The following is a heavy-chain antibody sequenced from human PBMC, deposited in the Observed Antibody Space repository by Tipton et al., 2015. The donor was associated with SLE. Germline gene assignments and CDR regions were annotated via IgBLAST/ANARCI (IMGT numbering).Heavy chain of an antibody. J-gene: IGHJ6*03. CDR1: GFTFSSYG. D-gene: IGHD3-3*01. CDR2: ISSSGSTI. Sequence: GSLRLSCAASGFTFSSYGMHWVRQAPGKGLEWVSYISSSGSTIYYADSVKGRFTISRDNAKNSLYLQMNSLRAEDTAVYYCARLTIFGVVIIGNYYYYMDVWGKGTTVTVSS. CDR3: ARLTIFGVVIIGNYYYYMDV. V-gene: IGHV3-48*04.